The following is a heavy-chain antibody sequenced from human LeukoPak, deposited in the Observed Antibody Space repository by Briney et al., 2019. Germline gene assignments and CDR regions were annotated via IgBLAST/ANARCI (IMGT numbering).Heavy chain of an antibody. CDR3: ARHAPLGYSSVWYPPPNWFDP. D-gene: IGHD6-19*01. V-gene: IGHV4-4*02. Sequence: SGTLSLTCAVSGGSISSNNWWNWVRQPPGKGLEWIGEIYHSGTTNYSPSLKSRVTISVDKSKNEFSLKLTSVTDADTAVYYCARHAPLGYSSVWYPPPNWFDPWGQGTLVTVSS. CDR2: IYHSGTT. CDR1: GGSISSNNW. J-gene: IGHJ5*02.